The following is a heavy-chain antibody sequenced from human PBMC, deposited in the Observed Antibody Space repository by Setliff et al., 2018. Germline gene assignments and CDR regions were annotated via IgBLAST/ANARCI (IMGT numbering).Heavy chain of an antibody. CDR3: TRDINSYGYAEYFQH. V-gene: IGHV3-49*04. CDR2: IRSKAYGGTT. Sequence: PGGSLRLSCTASGFIFGDYAMSWVRQAPGKGLEWVGFIRSKAYGGTTEYGASVKGRFTISRDDPKSIAYLQMNSLKTEDTAVYYCTRDINSYGYAEYFQHWGQGTLVTVSS. D-gene: IGHD5-18*01. J-gene: IGHJ1*01. CDR1: GFIFGDYA.